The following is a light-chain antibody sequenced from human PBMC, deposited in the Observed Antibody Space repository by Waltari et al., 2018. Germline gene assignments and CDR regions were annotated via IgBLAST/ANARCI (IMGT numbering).Light chain of an antibody. CDR2: AAS. CDR3: QQYYSYPPFT. Sequence: AIRMTQSPSSFSASTGDRVTITCRASQGISSYLAWYQQTPGKAPKLLIYAASTLQSGVPSRFSGSGSGTDFTLTISCLQSEDFATYYCQQYYSYPPFTFGPGTKVDIK. CDR1: QGISSY. V-gene: IGKV1-8*01. J-gene: IGKJ3*01.